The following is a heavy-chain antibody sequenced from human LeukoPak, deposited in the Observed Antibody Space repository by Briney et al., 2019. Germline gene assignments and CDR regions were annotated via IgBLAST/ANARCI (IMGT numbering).Heavy chain of an antibody. D-gene: IGHD3-22*01. J-gene: IGHJ3*02. CDR1: GYTFAGYY. CDR3: AGEDNSSGYRPFDI. V-gene: IGHV1-2*06. Sequence: ASVKVSCKASGYTFAGYYIHWVRQAPGQGLDWMGRINPNNGGTNYAQKFQGRVTMTRDMSMSTAYMELSRLRSDDTAVYYCAGEDNSSGYRPFDIWGQGTMVTVPS. CDR2: INPNNGGT.